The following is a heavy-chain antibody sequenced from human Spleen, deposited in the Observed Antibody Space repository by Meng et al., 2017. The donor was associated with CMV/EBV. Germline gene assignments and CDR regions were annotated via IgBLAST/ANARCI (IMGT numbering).Heavy chain of an antibody. D-gene: IGHD3-10*01. CDR1: GFTFSNSW. Sequence: GGSLRLSCAASGFTFSNSWMSWVRQAPGKGLEWVASIKQDGSEKYYVDSVKGRFTISRDNARNSLYLQMSSLRAEDTAVYYCARGAGSYYKSPLDYWGQGTLVTVSS. V-gene: IGHV3-7*01. CDR2: IKQDGSEK. CDR3: ARGAGSYYKSPLDY. J-gene: IGHJ4*02.